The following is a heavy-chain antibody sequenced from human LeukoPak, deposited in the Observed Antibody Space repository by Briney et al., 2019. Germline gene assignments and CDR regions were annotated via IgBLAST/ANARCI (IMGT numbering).Heavy chain of an antibody. CDR3: ARARGYCSSTSCHLHFDY. J-gene: IGHJ4*02. CDR2: IYSGGST. Sequence: GGSLRLSCAASGFTVSSNYMSWVRQAPGKGLEWVSVIYSGGSTYYADPVKGRFTISRDNSKNTLYLQMNSLRAEDTAVYYCARARGYCSSTSCHLHFDYWGQGTLVTVSS. V-gene: IGHV3-53*01. CDR1: GFTVSSNY. D-gene: IGHD2-2*01.